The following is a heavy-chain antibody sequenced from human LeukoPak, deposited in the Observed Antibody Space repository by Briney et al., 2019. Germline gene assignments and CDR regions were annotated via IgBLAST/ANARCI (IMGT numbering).Heavy chain of an antibody. Sequence: SETLSLTCTVSGASISSGNYYWGWIRQPPGKGLEWLGSIYYSGDTYNNPPLKSRVTISVDTAKSQFPLRLTSMTAADTAVYYCARDVAGNTFDYWGQGTLVTVSS. V-gene: IGHV4-39*06. CDR1: GASISSGNYY. CDR3: ARDVAGNTFDY. D-gene: IGHD5-12*01. CDR2: IYYSGDT. J-gene: IGHJ4*02.